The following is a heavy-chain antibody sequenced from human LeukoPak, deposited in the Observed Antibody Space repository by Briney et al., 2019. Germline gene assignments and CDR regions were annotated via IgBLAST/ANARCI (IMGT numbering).Heavy chain of an antibody. V-gene: IGHV3-48*04. J-gene: IGHJ4*02. CDR3: VRMNYVSSGWGAPFDH. Sequence: PGGSLRLSCAASGFTFSSYSMNWVRRAPGKGLEWLSYIRSSGSTIYYADSVKGRFTISRDNAKNSLYLQMNSLRAEDTALYYCVRMNYVSSGWGAPFDHWGQGILVTVSS. CDR2: IRSSGSTI. CDR1: GFTFSSYS. D-gene: IGHD1-7*01.